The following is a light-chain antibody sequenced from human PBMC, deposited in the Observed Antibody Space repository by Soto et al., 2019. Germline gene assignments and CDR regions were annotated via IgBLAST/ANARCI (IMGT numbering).Light chain of an antibody. CDR3: QQYGSSPLYS. V-gene: IGKV3-20*01. J-gene: IGKJ2*01. CDR1: QTVSSAY. CDR2: GAS. Sequence: DIVLTQSPGNLSLSPGERATLSCRTSQTVSSAYLAWYKQKPGQAPRLLIYGASSRATGIPDRFSGSGSGTDFTLTINRLEPEDSAVYYCQQYGSSPLYSFGQGTKVDI.